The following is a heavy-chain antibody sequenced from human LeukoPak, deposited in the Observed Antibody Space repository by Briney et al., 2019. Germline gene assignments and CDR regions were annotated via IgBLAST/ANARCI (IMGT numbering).Heavy chain of an antibody. CDR3: ARDISGWLDY. D-gene: IGHD6-19*01. CDR2: INPNGGST. CDR1: GYTFTSYY. Sequence: GASVKVSCKASGYTFTSYYIHWVRQAPGQGLAWMGMINPNGGSTTYAQQFQGRVTMARDTSTSTLYMELSILRSEDTAVYYCARDISGWLDYWGQGTLVTVSS. J-gene: IGHJ4*02. V-gene: IGHV1-46*01.